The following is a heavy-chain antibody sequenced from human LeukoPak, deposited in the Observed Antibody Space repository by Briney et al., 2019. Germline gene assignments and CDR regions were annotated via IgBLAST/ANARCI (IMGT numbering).Heavy chain of an antibody. CDR2: ISSSSSYI. CDR3: ASGGSYYVY. V-gene: IGHV3-21*01. J-gene: IGHJ4*02. Sequence: GGSLRLSCAASGFTFSSYSMNWVRQAPGKGLEWVSSISSSSSYIYYADSVKGRFTISRDNAKNSVYLQMNSLRDEDTAVYYCASGGSYYVYWGQGTLVTVSS. D-gene: IGHD1-26*01. CDR1: GFTFSSYS.